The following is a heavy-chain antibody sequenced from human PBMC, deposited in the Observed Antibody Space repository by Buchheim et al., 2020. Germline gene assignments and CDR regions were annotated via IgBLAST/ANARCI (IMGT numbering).Heavy chain of an antibody. Sequence: QVQLQQWGAGLLKPSETLSLTCAVYGGSFSGYYWSWIRQPPGKGLEWIGEINHSGSTNYNPSPKSRVTISVDTSKNQFSLNLSSVTAADTAVYCCAPVVGVIPYYGMDVWGQGTT. V-gene: IGHV4-34*01. D-gene: IGHD3-16*01. CDR3: APVVGVIPYYGMDV. CDR2: INHSGST. CDR1: GGSFSGYY. J-gene: IGHJ6*02.